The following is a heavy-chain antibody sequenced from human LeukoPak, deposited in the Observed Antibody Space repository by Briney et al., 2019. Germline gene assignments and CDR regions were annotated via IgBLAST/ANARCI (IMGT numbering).Heavy chain of an antibody. CDR3: ARDER. CDR1: GFSFSSHW. CDR2: IKQDGSEK. V-gene: IGHV3-7*01. J-gene: IGHJ4*02. D-gene: IGHD1-1*01. Sequence: PGGSLRLSCAASGFSFSSHWLSWVRQAPGKGLERVANIKQDGSEKYYVDSVKGRFTISRDNAKNSLYLQMNSLRAEDTAVYYCARDERWGQGTLVTVSS.